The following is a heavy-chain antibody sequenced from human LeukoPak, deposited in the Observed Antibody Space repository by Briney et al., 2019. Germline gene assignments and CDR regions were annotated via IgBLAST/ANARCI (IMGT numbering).Heavy chain of an antibody. CDR2: INHSGST. CDR1: CGSFSGYY. Sequence: SETLSLTCAVYCGSFSGYYWSWIRQPPGKGLEWIGEINHSGSTNYNPSLKSRVTISVDTSKNQFSLKLSSVTAADTAVYYFAGMTTAYNYMDVWGKGTTVTVSS. J-gene: IGHJ6*03. CDR3: AGMTTAYNYMDV. V-gene: IGHV4-34*01. D-gene: IGHD4-11*01.